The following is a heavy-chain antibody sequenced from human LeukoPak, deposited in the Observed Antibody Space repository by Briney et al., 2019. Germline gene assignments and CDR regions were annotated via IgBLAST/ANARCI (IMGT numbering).Heavy chain of an antibody. V-gene: IGHV3-30*04. Sequence: GRSLRLSCAASGFTFSSYAVHWVRQAPGKGLEWVAVISYDGSSKYYADSVKGRFTISRDNSKNTLYLQMNSLRAEDTAVYYCARDGRYDYVWGSYRSAFYYFDYWGQGTLVTVSS. CDR2: ISYDGSSK. D-gene: IGHD3-16*02. CDR3: ARDGRYDYVWGSYRSAFYYFDY. J-gene: IGHJ4*02. CDR1: GFTFSSYA.